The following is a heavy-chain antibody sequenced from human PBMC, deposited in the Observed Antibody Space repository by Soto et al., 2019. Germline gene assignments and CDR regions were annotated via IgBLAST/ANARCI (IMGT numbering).Heavy chain of an antibody. Sequence: SETLSLTCAVSGDSIRSDKWWSWVRQPPGKGLEWIGEIHHSGNSNYNPSLESRVIISVDKSENQFSLNLSSVTDADTAVYYCARGERQQQRDYWGQGTLVTVSS. V-gene: IGHV4-4*02. J-gene: IGHJ4*02. CDR2: IHHSGNS. CDR3: ARGERQQQRDY. D-gene: IGHD6-25*01. CDR1: GDSIRSDKW.